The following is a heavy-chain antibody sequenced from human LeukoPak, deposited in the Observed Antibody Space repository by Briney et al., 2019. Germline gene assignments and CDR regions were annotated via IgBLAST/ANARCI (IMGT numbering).Heavy chain of an antibody. V-gene: IGHV1-2*02. D-gene: IGHD3/OR15-3a*01. CDR2: INPNSGVT. J-gene: IGHJ5*02. Sequence: VASVKVSCKASGYTFTGYYMHWVRQAPGQGLEWMGWINPNSGVTNYAQKFQGRVTMTRDTSISTAYMELSRLRSDDTAVYYCARDCGRSDGHNWFDPWGQGTLVTVSS. CDR1: GYTFTGYY. CDR3: ARDCGRSDGHNWFDP.